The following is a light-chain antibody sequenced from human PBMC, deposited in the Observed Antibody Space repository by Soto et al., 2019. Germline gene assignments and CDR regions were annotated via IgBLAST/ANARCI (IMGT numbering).Light chain of an antibody. CDR3: QSYDSGLSGYV. Sequence: QSALTQPPSVSGAPGQRVTISCTGSSSNIGADFDVHWYQHLPGTAPRLLIYGHSNRPSGVPDRSSGSKSGTSASLAITGLQAEDEADYYCQSYDSGLSGYVFGAGTKVTV. CDR1: SSNIGADFD. V-gene: IGLV1-40*01. CDR2: GHS. J-gene: IGLJ1*01.